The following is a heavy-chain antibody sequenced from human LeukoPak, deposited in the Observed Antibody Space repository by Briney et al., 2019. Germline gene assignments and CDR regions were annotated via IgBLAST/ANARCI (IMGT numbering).Heavy chain of an antibody. V-gene: IGHV4-59*01. CDR2: IYYSGST. CDR3: ARARGAVAGLYYYYGMDV. Sequence: SETLSLTCTVSGGSISSYCWSWIRQPPGKGLEWIGYIYYSGSTNYNPSLKSRVTISVDTSKNQFSLKLSSVTAADTAVYYCARARGAVAGLYYYYGMDVWGQGTTVTVSS. CDR1: GGSISSYC. D-gene: IGHD6-19*01. J-gene: IGHJ6*02.